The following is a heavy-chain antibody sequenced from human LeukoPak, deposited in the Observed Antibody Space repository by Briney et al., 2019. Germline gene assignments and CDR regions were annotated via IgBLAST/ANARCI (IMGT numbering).Heavy chain of an antibody. D-gene: IGHD6-19*01. J-gene: IGHJ6*03. CDR1: GGSISSGSYY. Sequence: SETLSLTCTVSGGSISSGSYYWSWLRQPAGRGLEWLGRIYTSGSTNYNPSLKSRVTISVDTSKNQFSLKLSSVTAADTAVYYCARGGWPYYYYYMDVWGKGTTVTISS. V-gene: IGHV4-61*02. CDR2: IYTSGST. CDR3: ARGGWPYYYYYMDV.